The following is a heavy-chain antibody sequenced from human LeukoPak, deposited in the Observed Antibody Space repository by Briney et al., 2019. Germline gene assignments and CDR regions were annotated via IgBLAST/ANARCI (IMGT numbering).Heavy chain of an antibody. CDR2: ISGSGGST. J-gene: IGHJ6*02. CDR1: GFTFSSYA. V-gene: IGHV3-23*01. Sequence: GGSLRLSCAASGFTFSSYAMSWVRQAPGKGLEWVSAISGSGGSTYYADSVKGRFTISRDNSKNTLYLRMNSLRAEDTAVYYCAKAVGELYYYYGMDVWGQGTTVTVSS. CDR3: AKAVGELYYYYGMDV. D-gene: IGHD3-10*01.